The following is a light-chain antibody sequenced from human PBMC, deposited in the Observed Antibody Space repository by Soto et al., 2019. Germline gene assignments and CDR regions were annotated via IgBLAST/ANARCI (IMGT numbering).Light chain of an antibody. Sequence: QAVVTQSPSASASLGASVKLTCTLSSRHSSYAIAWHQQQPEKGPRYLMKLNSDGRHTKGDGIPDRFSGSSSGTERYLTISSLQSEDEDDYYCQTWGTGILVFGGGTQLTVL. CDR1: SRHSSYA. CDR3: QTWGTGILV. J-gene: IGLJ2*01. CDR2: LNSDGRH. V-gene: IGLV4-69*01.